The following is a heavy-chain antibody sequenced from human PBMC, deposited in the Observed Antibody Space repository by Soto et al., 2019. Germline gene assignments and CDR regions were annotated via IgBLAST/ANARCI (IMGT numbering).Heavy chain of an antibody. V-gene: IGHV4-31*01. CDR1: GGSISSGGYY. CDR3: ARTTYYDFWSGYFSSRTYYFDY. Sequence: PSETLSLTCTVSGGSISSGGYYWSWIRQHPGKGLEWIGYIYYSGSTYYNPSLKSLVTISVDTSKNQFSLKLSSVTAADTAVYYCARTTYYDFWSGYFSSRTYYFDYWGQGTLVTVSS. CDR2: IYYSGST. D-gene: IGHD3-3*01. J-gene: IGHJ4*02.